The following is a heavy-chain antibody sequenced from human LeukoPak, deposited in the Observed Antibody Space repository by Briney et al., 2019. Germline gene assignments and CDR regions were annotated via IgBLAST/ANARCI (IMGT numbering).Heavy chain of an antibody. V-gene: IGHV3-23*01. Sequence: GGSLRLSCAASGFTFSSYAMSWVRHAPGKGLEWVSVISGSGGSTYYADSVKGRFTISRDNSKNTLYLQMNSLRAEDTAVYYCAKDPLGWPPDWYLDYWGQGTLVTVSS. CDR1: GFTFSSYA. CDR2: ISGSGGST. D-gene: IGHD3-9*01. J-gene: IGHJ4*02. CDR3: AKDPLGWPPDWYLDY.